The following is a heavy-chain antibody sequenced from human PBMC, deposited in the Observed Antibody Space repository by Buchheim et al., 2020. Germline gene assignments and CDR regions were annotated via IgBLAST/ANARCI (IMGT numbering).Heavy chain of an antibody. D-gene: IGHD5-24*01. CDR3: ARDRLKMATITPDY. Sequence: QVQLVESGGGVVQPGRSLRLSCAASGFTFSSYAMHWVRQAPGTGLEWVAVISYDGSNKYYADSVKGRFTISRDNSKNTLYLQMNSLRAEDTAVYYCARDRLKMATITPDYWGQGTL. V-gene: IGHV3-30*04. J-gene: IGHJ4*02. CDR1: GFTFSSYA. CDR2: ISYDGSNK.